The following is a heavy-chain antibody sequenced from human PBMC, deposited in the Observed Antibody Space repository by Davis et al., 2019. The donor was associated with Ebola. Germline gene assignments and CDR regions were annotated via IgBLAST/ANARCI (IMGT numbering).Heavy chain of an antibody. CDR3: ARERYSPLSYGMDV. CDR1: GYTFTTHG. CDR2: ISANNGKT. Sequence: ASVKVSCKASGYTFTTHGINWVRQAPGQGLEWMGWISANNGKTNYAQKLQGRVTMTTDTSTSTAYMELRSLRSDDTAVYYCARERYSPLSYGMDVWGQGTTVTVSS. J-gene: IGHJ6*02. D-gene: IGHD6-13*01. V-gene: IGHV1-18*01.